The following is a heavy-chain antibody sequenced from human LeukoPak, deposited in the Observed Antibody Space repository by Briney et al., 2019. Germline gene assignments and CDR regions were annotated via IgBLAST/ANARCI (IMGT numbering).Heavy chain of an antibody. J-gene: IGHJ4*02. CDR2: IYPDGNT. CDR1: GFTFSSYS. CDR3: ARRGHGYGSPFDY. V-gene: IGHV3-66*04. Sequence: GGSLRLSCAASGFTFSSYSMNWVRQAPGKGLEWVSMIYPDGNTFYTNSVKGRFTISRDNSKNTLDLQMSSLRAEDTAVYYCARRGHGYGSPFDYWGQGTLVTVSS. D-gene: IGHD5-18*01.